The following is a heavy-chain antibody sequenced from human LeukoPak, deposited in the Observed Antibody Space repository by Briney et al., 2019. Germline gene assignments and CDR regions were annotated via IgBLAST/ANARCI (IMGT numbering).Heavy chain of an antibody. J-gene: IGHJ4*02. D-gene: IGHD3-22*01. Sequence: GGSLRLSCAASGFTFSSYAKSWVRQAPGKGLEWVSAISGSGGSTYYADSVKGRFTISRDNSKNTLYLQMNSLRAEDTAVYYCAKEGDTTYYYDSSGYYFDYWGQGTLVTVSS. V-gene: IGHV3-23*01. CDR1: GFTFSSYA. CDR3: AKEGDTTYYYDSSGYYFDY. CDR2: ISGSGGST.